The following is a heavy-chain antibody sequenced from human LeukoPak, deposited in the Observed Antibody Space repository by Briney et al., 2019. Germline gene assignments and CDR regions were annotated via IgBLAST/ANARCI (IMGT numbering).Heavy chain of an antibody. J-gene: IGHJ5*02. CDR2: ISTMSNYI. V-gene: IGHV3-21*01. Sequence: GGSLRLSCAASGFTVSSNYMSWVRQAPGKGLEWVSSISTMSNYIFYGDSVKGRFTISRDNAKNSVYLQMNSLRPDDTALYYCSRDRLGGLDLWGQGTLVTVSS. CDR3: SRDRLGGLDL. D-gene: IGHD5-12*01. CDR1: GFTVSSNY.